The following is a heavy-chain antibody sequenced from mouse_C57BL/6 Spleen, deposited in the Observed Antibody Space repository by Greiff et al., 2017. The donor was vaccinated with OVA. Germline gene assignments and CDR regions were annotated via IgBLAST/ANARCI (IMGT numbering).Heavy chain of an antibody. Sequence: EVMLVESEGGLVQPGSSMKLSCTASGFTFSDYYMAWVRQVPEKGLEWVANINYDGSSTYYLDSLKSRFIISRDNAKNILYLQMSSLKSEDTATYYCARDHKGGAMDYWGQGTSVTVSS. D-gene: IGHD1-3*01. CDR3: ARDHKGGAMDY. CDR1: GFTFSDYY. CDR2: INYDGSST. V-gene: IGHV5-16*01. J-gene: IGHJ4*01.